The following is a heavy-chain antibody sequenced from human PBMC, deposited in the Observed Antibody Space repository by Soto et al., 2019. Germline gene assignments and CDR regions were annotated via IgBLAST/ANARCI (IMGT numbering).Heavy chain of an antibody. CDR1: GGSFSGYY. D-gene: IGHD3-16*01. CDR3: ARGMITFGGVRRYFDF. J-gene: IGHJ4*02. V-gene: IGHV4-34*01. CDR2: VNHSGST. Sequence: QVQLQQWGAGLLKPSETLALTCAVYGGSFSGYYWTWIRQPPGKGLEWIGEVNHSGSTNYNPSLKSRVTISIDTSKNQFSLNPTSVTAADTAVYYCARGMITFGGVRRYFDFWGQGALVTVSS.